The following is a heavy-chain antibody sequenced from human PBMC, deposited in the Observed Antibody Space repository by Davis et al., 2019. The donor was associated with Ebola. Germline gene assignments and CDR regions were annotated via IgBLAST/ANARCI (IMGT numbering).Heavy chain of an antibody. CDR1: GFTFSCYT. D-gene: IGHD2-2*01. V-gene: IGHV3-48*04. CDR3: TKASAPAAPYYFDS. CDR2: TSSISSTI. Sequence: PGGSLRLSCSASGFTFSCYTMHWVRQAPGNGLEWVSYTSSISSTIYYADSVKGRFTISRDNSGNMLYLHMNGLRADDTAVYYWTKASAPAAPYYFDSWGQGTQVTVSS. J-gene: IGHJ4*02.